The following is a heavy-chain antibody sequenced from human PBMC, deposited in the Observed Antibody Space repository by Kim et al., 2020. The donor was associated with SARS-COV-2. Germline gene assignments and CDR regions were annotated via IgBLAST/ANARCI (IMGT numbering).Heavy chain of an antibody. D-gene: IGHD3-9*01. J-gene: IGHJ4*02. Sequence: YAQKFQGRVTITADESTRTAYMELSSLRSEDTAVYYCARHYDILTGFDYWGQGTLVTVSS. CDR3: ARHYDILTGFDY. V-gene: IGHV1-69*01.